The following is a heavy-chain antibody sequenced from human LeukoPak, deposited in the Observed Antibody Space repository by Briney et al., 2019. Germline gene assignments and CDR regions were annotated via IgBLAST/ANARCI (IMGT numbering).Heavy chain of an antibody. CDR1: GGSISSYY. D-gene: IGHD1-20*01. Sequence: PSDTPSLTCTVSGGSISSYYWSWIRQPPGKGLEWIGYIYYSGRTNYNPSLKSRVTISVDTSKNQFSLKLNSVTAADTAVYYCARLLRFNWNPYYFDYWGREPWSPSPQ. V-gene: IGHV4-59*08. CDR3: ARLLRFNWNPYYFDY. CDR2: IYYSGRT. J-gene: IGHJ4*02.